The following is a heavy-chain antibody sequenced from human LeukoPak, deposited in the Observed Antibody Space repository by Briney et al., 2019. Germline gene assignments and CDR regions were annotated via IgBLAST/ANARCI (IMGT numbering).Heavy chain of an antibody. V-gene: IGHV3-74*01. CDR3: ARTIASRSLDY. Sequence: SGGSLRLSCAASGFTFSSYWMHWVRPAPGKGLVWVSRINSDGSSTNYADSVKGRFTISRDNAKNTLYLQMNSLRAEDTAVYYCARTIASRSLDYWGQGTLVTVSS. J-gene: IGHJ4*02. D-gene: IGHD6-6*01. CDR2: INSDGSST. CDR1: GFTFSSYW.